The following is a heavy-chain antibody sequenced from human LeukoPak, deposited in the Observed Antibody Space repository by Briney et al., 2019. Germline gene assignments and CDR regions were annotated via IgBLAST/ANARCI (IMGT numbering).Heavy chain of an antibody. Sequence: GGSLRLSCAASGFTFSSYAMSWVRQAPGKGLEWVSAISGSGGSTYYADSVKGRFTISRDNSKNTLYLQMNSLRAEDTAVYYCAKDLIGLMVYATHFDYWGQGTLVTVSS. D-gene: IGHD2-8*01. J-gene: IGHJ4*02. CDR1: GFTFSSYA. CDR3: AKDLIGLMVYATHFDY. V-gene: IGHV3-23*01. CDR2: ISGSGGST.